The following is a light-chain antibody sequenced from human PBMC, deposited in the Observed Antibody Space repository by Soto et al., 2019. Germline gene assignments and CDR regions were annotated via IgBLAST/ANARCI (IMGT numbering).Light chain of an antibody. CDR2: EVS. V-gene: IGLV2-14*01. Sequence: QSVLTQSASVSGSPGQSISISCTGSSVDVGGYNYVSWYQQHPGKAPKLMIYEVSNRPSGVSNRFSGSKSGNTASLTISGLQAEDEADYYCSSYTSTSTLVFGTGTKVTVL. CDR3: SSYTSTSTLV. J-gene: IGLJ1*01. CDR1: SVDVGGYNY.